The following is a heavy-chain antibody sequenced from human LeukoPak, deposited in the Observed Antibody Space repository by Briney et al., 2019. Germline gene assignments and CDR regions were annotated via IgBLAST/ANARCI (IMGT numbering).Heavy chain of an antibody. Sequence: TPSETLSLTCSVSSDSISTHSWSWIRQPAGKRLEWIGHISPSGNTNYNPSLKSRVTMSVDTSKNHFSLKLSSVTAADTAVYYCARRPYWYFDLWGRGTLGTVSS. V-gene: IGHV4-4*07. D-gene: IGHD6-6*01. CDR3: ARRPYWYFDL. CDR1: SDSISTHS. J-gene: IGHJ2*01. CDR2: ISPSGNT.